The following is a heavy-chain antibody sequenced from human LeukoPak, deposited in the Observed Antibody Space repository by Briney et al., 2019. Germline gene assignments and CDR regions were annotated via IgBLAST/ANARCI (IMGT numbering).Heavy chain of an antibody. CDR2: VYYSGST. V-gene: IGHV4-39*01. Sequence: PSETLSLTCTVSGGSISRSDYYWGWIRQPPGKGLEWIGSVYYSGSTYYNPSLKSQVTISVDTSKNQFSLKLSSVTAADTAVYFDARAIGFDESGRYYPDYWGQGTLVSVSS. D-gene: IGHD3-10*01. J-gene: IGHJ4*01. CDR1: GGSISRSDYY. CDR3: ARAIGFDESGRYYPDY.